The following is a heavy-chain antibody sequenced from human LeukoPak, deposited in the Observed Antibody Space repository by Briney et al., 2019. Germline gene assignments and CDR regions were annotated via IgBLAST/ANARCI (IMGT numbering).Heavy chain of an antibody. CDR1: GFTFSSYA. CDR3: ARERLRYNWFGP. J-gene: IGHJ5*02. V-gene: IGHV3-30-3*01. CDR2: ISYDGSNK. D-gene: IGHD4-17*01. Sequence: GGSLRLSCAASGFTFSSYAMHWVRQAPGKGLEWVAVISYDGSNKYYADSVKGRFTISRDNSKNTLYLQMNSLRAEDTAVYYCARERLRYNWFGPWGQGTLVTVSS.